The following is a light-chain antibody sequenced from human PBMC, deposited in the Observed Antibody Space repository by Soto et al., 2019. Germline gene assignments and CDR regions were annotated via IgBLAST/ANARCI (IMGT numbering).Light chain of an antibody. CDR2: RAS. V-gene: IGKV3-15*01. Sequence: EIVMTQAPATLAVSPGETATLSCRASQSLSGNLAWYQQKPGQAPRLLIFRASTRATGVPARFSGRGSGTEFTLTISGLQSEDFAVYYCQQYSNWPPWTFGPGTMVDI. CDR3: QQYSNWPPWT. CDR1: QSLSGN. J-gene: IGKJ1*01.